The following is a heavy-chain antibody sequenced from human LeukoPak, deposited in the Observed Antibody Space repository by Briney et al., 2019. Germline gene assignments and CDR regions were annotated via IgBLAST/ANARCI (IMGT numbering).Heavy chain of an antibody. CDR3: TRGPTREQQLPFRY. D-gene: IGHD6-13*01. CDR1: GFTFDDYA. Sequence: GRSLRLSCAASGFTFDDYAMHWVRQAPGKGLEWVSGISWNSGSIGYADSVKGRFTISRDNAKNSLYLQMNSLKTEDTAVYYCTRGPTREQQLPFRYWGQGTLVTVSS. V-gene: IGHV3-9*01. CDR2: ISWNSGSI. J-gene: IGHJ4*02.